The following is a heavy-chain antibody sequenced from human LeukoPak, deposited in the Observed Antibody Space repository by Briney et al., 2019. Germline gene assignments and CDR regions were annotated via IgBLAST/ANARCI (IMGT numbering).Heavy chain of an antibody. J-gene: IGHJ3*02. D-gene: IGHD7-27*01. CDR2: ISPHSGFT. CDR1: GYTLTGHY. V-gene: IGHV1-2*02. CDR3: ARQTGDDALDI. Sequence: ASVKVSCKASGYTLTGHYIHWVRQAPGQGLEWMGWISPHSGFTMYPQRFQGRVTMTTDTSISTAFLEVRRLRSDDPAAYYCARQTGDDALDIWGQGTMITVYS.